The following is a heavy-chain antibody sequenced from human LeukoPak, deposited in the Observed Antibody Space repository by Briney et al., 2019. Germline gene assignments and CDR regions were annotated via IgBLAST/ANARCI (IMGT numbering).Heavy chain of an antibody. Sequence: SVKVSCKASGGTFSSYAISGVRQAPGQGLEWMGGIIPIFGTANYAQKFQGRVTITTDESTSTAYMELSSLRSEDTAVYYCARVGVDIVATFMGSFDYWGQGTLVTVSS. V-gene: IGHV1-69*05. D-gene: IGHD5-12*01. CDR3: ARVGVDIVATFMGSFDY. J-gene: IGHJ4*02. CDR1: GGTFSSYA. CDR2: IIPIFGTA.